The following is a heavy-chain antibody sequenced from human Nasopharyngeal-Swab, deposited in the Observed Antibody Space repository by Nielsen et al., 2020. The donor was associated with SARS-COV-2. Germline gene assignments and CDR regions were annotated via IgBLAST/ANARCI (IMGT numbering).Heavy chain of an antibody. V-gene: IGHV4-31*03. CDR3: ARASFYYYGSGSYLL. J-gene: IGHJ4*02. Sequence: LRLSCTVSGGSISSGGYYWSWIRQHPGKGLEWIGYIYYSGSTYYNPSLKSRVTISVDTSKNQLSLKLSSVTAADTAVYYCARASFYYYGSGSYLLWGQGTLVTVSS. CDR2: IYYSGST. CDR1: GGSISSGGYY. D-gene: IGHD3-10*01.